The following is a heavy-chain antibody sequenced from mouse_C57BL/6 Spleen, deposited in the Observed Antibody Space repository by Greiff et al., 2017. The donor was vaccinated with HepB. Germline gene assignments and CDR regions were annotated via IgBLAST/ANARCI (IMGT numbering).Heavy chain of an antibody. CDR3: ARNPDGYYFDY. J-gene: IGHJ2*01. Sequence: VQLQQSGAELARPGASVKLSCKASGYTFTSYGISWVKQSTGQGLEWIGEIYPRSGNTEYNEKFKGKATLTADKSSSTAYMELRSLTSEDSAVYFCARNPDGYYFDYWGQGTTLTVAS. D-gene: IGHD2-3*01. CDR1: GYTFTSYG. V-gene: IGHV1-81*01. CDR2: IYPRSGNT.